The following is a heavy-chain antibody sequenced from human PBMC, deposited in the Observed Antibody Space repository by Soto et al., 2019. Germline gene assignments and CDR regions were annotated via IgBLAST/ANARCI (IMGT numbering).Heavy chain of an antibody. Sequence: QVHLVQSGAEVKKPGASVKVSCTGSGYGFTTYGITWVRQAPGQGLEWMAWISAHNGNTNYAQKLQGRVTVTRDTSTSTAYMELRSLRSDATAVYYCARGRYGEYWGQGALVSVSS. D-gene: IGHD3-10*01. V-gene: IGHV1-18*01. CDR2: ISAHNGNT. CDR1: GYGFTTYG. CDR3: ARGRYGEY. J-gene: IGHJ4*02.